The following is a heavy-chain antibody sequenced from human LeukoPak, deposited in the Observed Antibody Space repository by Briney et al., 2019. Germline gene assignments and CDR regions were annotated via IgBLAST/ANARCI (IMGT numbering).Heavy chain of an antibody. CDR2: INPNSGGT. CDR3: ARVLGITYFDY. CDR1: GYTFTGYY. D-gene: IGHD7-27*01. J-gene: IGHJ4*02. Sequence: ASVKVSCKASGYTFTGYYMHWVRQAPGQGLEWMGWINPNSGGTNYAQKFQGRATMTRGTSISTAYMELSRLRSDDTAVYYCARVLGITYFDYWGQGTLVTVSS. V-gene: IGHV1-2*02.